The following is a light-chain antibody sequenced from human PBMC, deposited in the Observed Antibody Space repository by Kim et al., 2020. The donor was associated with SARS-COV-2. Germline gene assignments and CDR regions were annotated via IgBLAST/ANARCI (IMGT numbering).Light chain of an antibody. V-gene: IGLV2-14*03. J-gene: IGLJ1*01. CDR1: SSDVGNYDY. CDR3: TSYTSSSTYV. Sequence: GQSITISCTGTSSDVGNYDYVSWYQQHPGKAPKLIIYDVSNRPSGFSNRFSGSKSGNTASLSISGLQAEDEADYYCTSYTSSSTYVFGTGTKVTVL. CDR2: DVS.